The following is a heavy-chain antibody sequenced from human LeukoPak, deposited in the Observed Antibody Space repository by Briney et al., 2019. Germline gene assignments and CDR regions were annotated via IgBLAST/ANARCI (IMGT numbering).Heavy chain of an antibody. V-gene: IGHV4-34*01. CDR2: INHSGST. CDR1: GGSLSGYY. CDR3: ARVGRRGYRVNNWFDP. Sequence: SETLSLTCAVYGGSLSGYYWSWIRQPPGKGLEWIGEINHSGSTTYNPSLKSRVTISVDTSKNQFSLKLSSVTAADTAVYYCARVGRRGYRVNNWFDPWGQGTLVTVSS. D-gene: IGHD5-18*01. J-gene: IGHJ5*02.